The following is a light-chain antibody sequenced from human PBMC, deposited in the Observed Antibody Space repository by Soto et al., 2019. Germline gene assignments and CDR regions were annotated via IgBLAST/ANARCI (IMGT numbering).Light chain of an antibody. V-gene: IGKV2D-29*01. CDR3: MQNIDLPPT. J-gene: IGKJ2*01. CDR2: EVS. CDR1: QTARHSDGRTY. Sequence: DIAMTQIPLSLSVTPGRAASISCKSSQTARHSDGRTYLYWYRQKPGQPPHLLIYEVSNRFSGVPERFSGSGSGTYFTLNISRVEADDVGVYYCMQNIDLPPTFGQGTKLEIK.